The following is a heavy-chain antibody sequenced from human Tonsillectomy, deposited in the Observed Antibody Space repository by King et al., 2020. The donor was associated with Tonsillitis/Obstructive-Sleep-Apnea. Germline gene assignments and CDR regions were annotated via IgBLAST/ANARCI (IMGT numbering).Heavy chain of an antibody. CDR3: ARDHCSSTSCYRNYYYMDV. J-gene: IGHJ6*03. Sequence: VQLQESGPGLVKPSETLSLTCTFSGGSISSYYWSWIRQPPGKGLEWFGYIFYSGSTNYNPSLKSRVTISVDTSKYQFSLKLSSVTAADTAVYYCARDHCSSTSCYRNYYYMDVWGKGITVTVSS. CDR2: IFYSGST. V-gene: IGHV4-59*01. CDR1: GGSISSYY. D-gene: IGHD2-2*02.